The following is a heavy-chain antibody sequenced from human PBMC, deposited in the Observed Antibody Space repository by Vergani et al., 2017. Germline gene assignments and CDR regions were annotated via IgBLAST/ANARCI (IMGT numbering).Heavy chain of an antibody. V-gene: IGHV4-61*02. D-gene: IGHD4-17*01. J-gene: IGHJ4*02. Sequence: QVQLQESGPGLVKPSQTLSLTCTVSGGSISSGSYYWSWIRQPAGKGLEWIGRIYTSGSTNYNPSLKSRVTISVDTSKNQFSLKLSSVTAADTAVYYCARGRGTVTTGRARMYFDYWGQGTLVTVSS. CDR3: ARGRGTVTTGRARMYFDY. CDR1: GGSISSGSYY. CDR2: IYTSGST.